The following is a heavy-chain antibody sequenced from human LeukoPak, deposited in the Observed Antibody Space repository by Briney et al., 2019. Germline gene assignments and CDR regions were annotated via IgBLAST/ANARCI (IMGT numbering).Heavy chain of an antibody. J-gene: IGHJ5*02. CDR2: MNPNSGNT. D-gene: IGHD2-2*01. CDR3: AREVVVYSGFDP. CDR1: GYTFTSYD. V-gene: IGHV1-8*03. Sequence: GASVKVSCKASGYTFTSYDINWVRQATGQGLEWMGWMNPNSGNTGYAQKFQGRVTITRNTSISTAYMELSSLRSEDTAVYYCAREVVVYSGFDPWGQGTLVTVSS.